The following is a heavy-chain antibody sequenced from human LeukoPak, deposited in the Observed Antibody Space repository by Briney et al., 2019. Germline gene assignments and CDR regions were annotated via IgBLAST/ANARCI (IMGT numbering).Heavy chain of an antibody. Sequence: ASVKVSCKGSGYTFNDYFMHWVRQAPGQGLEWMGWINPNSGGTNSAQRFQGRVTVTSNTSISTAYMELTNLISDDTAVYYCARNGAWGSYRLHDFWGQGTLVTVSS. CDR2: INPNSGGT. CDR1: GYTFNDYF. D-gene: IGHD3-16*02. CDR3: ARNGAWGSYRLHDF. V-gene: IGHV1-2*02. J-gene: IGHJ4*02.